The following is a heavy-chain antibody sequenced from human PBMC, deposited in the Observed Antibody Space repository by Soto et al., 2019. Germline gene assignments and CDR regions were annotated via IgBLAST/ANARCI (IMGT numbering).Heavy chain of an antibody. J-gene: IGHJ4*02. Sequence: NPSETLSLTCTVSGGSISGSSYYWGWIRQPPGKGLEWIGSIYYSGSTYYDPSLKSRVTISVDTSKNQFSLKLSSVTAADTAVYYCARGERGYSYGYYYWGQGTLVTVSS. V-gene: IGHV4-39*01. CDR1: GGSISGSSYY. CDR3: ARGERGYSYGYYY. D-gene: IGHD5-18*01. CDR2: IYYSGST.